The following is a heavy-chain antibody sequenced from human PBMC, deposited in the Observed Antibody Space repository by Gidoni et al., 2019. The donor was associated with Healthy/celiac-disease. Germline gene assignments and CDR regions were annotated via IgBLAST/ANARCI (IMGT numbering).Heavy chain of an antibody. J-gene: IGHJ4*02. CDR3: ARGGTIFGVVINPPDY. Sequence: QVQLQQCGAGLLKPSETLSLTCAVYGGSFSGYYWSWIRQPPGKGLEWIGEINHSGSTNYNPSLKSRVTISVDTSKNQFSLKLSSVTAADTAVYYCARGGTIFGVVINPPDYWGQGTLVTVSS. D-gene: IGHD3-3*01. CDR2: INHSGST. CDR1: GGSFSGYY. V-gene: IGHV4-34*01.